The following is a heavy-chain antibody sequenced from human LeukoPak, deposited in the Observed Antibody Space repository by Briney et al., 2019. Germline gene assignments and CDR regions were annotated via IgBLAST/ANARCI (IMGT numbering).Heavy chain of an antibody. D-gene: IGHD4-23*01. V-gene: IGHV4-59*01. CDR2: IYYSGST. J-gene: IGHJ3*02. CDR1: GGSISSYY. Sequence: SETLSLTCTVSGGSISSYYWSWIRQPPGKGLEWIGYIYYSGSTNYNPSLKSRVTISVDTSKNQFSLKLSSVTAADTAVYYCARLDVVTRAFDTWGQGTMVTVSS. CDR3: ARLDVVTRAFDT.